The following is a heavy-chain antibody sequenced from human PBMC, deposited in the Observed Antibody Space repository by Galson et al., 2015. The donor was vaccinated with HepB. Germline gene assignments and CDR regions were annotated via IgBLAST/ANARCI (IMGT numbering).Heavy chain of an antibody. D-gene: IGHD6-6*01. CDR3: AADRTAALPDYYYGMDV. CDR1: GFTFTSSA. CDR2: IVVGSGNT. Sequence: SVKVSCKASGFTFTSSAVQWVRQARGQRLEWIGWIVVGSGNTNYAQKFQERVTITRDMSTSTAYMELSSLRSEDTAVYYCAADRTAALPDYYYGMDVWGQGTTVTVSS. V-gene: IGHV1-58*01. J-gene: IGHJ6*02.